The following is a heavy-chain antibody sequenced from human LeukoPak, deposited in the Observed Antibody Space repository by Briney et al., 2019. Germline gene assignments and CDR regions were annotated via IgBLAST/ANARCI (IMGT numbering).Heavy chain of an antibody. V-gene: IGHV4-59*01. CDR1: GGSISYYY. CDR2: IYSSGST. J-gene: IGHJ3*02. CDR3: ARMGDYYDSSGYRHDAFDI. Sequence: SETLSFTCTVSGGSISYYYWNWLRQPPGKGLEGLGNIYSSGSTNYNPSLRSRTTISLDTSKTQFSLKLSPVSAATTPVYCCARMGDYYDSSGYRHDAFDIWGQGRMVTVSS. D-gene: IGHD3-22*01.